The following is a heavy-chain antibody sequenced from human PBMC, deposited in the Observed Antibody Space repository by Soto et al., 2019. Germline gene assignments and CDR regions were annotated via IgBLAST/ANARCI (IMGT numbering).Heavy chain of an antibody. Sequence: PSETLSLTCNVSGGSISNYYWTWVRQSPEKGLEWIGYMHYNGNINYNPSLKSRVTISIDTSKNQFSLTLKSVTAADTAVYYCASGGNWFDPWGQGGLVTVSS. D-gene: IGHD3-16*01. CDR1: GGSISNYY. CDR2: MHYNGNI. CDR3: ASGGNWFDP. J-gene: IGHJ5*02. V-gene: IGHV4-59*01.